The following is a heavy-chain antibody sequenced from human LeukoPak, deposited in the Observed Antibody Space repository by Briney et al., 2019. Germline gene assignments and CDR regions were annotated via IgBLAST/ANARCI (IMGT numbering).Heavy chain of an antibody. J-gene: IGHJ4*02. CDR1: GFPFSDYS. D-gene: IGHD1-26*01. CDR3: ARVGNYYDD. CDR2: IGSVSSTI. Sequence: SGGSLRLSCAASGFPFSDYSMNWVRQAPGKGLEWVSYIGSVSSTIYYADSVKGRFTLSRDNAKNSLYLEMNSLRAEDTAVYYCARVGNYYDDWGQGTLVTVSS. V-gene: IGHV3-48*04.